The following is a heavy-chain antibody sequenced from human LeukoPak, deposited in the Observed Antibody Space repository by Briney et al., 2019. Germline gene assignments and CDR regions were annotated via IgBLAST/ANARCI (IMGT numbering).Heavy chain of an antibody. D-gene: IGHD2-2*01. CDR2: MYYSGST. V-gene: IGHV4-59*01. CDR3: ARFHCSTTSCYRWFDP. CDR1: GGSISGYY. Sequence: SETLSLTCTVSGGSISGYYWSWIRQPPGKGLEWIGYMYYSGSTTYNPSLKSRVTISVDTSKNQFSLKLTSVTTADTAVYYCARFHCSTTSCYRWFDPWGQGALVTVSS. J-gene: IGHJ5*02.